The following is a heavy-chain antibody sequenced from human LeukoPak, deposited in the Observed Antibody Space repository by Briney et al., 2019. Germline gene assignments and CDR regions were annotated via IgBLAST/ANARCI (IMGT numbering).Heavy chain of an antibody. Sequence: GGALRLSSAASVFTFSRYSMNWGRQAPGKGLEWVSYISSSSSTIDYADSVKGGFSISRDNAKNSLYLQMKSLRDEDTAVYYCAREDGGKADIWGQGTMVTVSS. CDR3: AREDGGKADI. CDR2: ISSSSSTI. D-gene: IGHD4-23*01. V-gene: IGHV3-48*02. CDR1: VFTFSRYS. J-gene: IGHJ3*02.